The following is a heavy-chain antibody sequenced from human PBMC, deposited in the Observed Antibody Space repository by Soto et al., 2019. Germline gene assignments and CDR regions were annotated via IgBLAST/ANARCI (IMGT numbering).Heavy chain of an antibody. CDR1: GFTFSSSA. D-gene: IGHD3-3*01. V-gene: IGHV3-30-3*01. J-gene: IGHJ4*02. Sequence: QVQLVESGGGVVQPGRSLRLSCAASGFTFSSSAMHWVRQVPGKGLEWVAVMSYDGSNKYYADSVKGRFTISRDNSKNTLYLQMNSLRAEDTAVYYCARPRGFGVIINFFDSWGQGTLVTVSS. CDR2: MSYDGSNK. CDR3: ARPRGFGVIINFFDS.